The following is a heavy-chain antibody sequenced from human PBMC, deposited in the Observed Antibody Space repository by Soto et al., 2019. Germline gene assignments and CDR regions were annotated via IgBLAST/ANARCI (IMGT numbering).Heavy chain of an antibody. D-gene: IGHD3-10*01. CDR2: IYYSGST. Sequence: HVQLQESGPGLVKPSQTLSLTCTVSGGSIRSGGYYWSWIRQHPGKGLEWIGSIYYSGSTYYNPSLMGRVTILVDTSKNPFALRLSSVTAADTVVYYWASRVLHWGQGTLVTVS. CDR1: GGSIRSGGYY. J-gene: IGHJ4*02. CDR3: ASRVLH. V-gene: IGHV4-31*03.